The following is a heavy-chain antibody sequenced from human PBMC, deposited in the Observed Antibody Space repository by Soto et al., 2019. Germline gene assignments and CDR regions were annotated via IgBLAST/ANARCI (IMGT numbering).Heavy chain of an antibody. Sequence: EVQLVESGGGLVQPGGSLRLSCAASGFTFSNHWMTWVRQAPGKGLEWVAHIKQDGSEMYYGDSVNGRFTISSDKAQNSLHLHMNRLGDDYTAVDDCARDRVALGSWGQGTLVTVSS. CDR1: GFTFSNHW. CDR2: IKQDGSEM. V-gene: IGHV3-7*01. J-gene: IGHJ5*02. D-gene: IGHD3-3*02. CDR3: ARDRVALGS.